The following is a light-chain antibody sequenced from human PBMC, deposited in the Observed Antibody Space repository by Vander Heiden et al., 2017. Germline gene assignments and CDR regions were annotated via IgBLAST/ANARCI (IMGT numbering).Light chain of an antibody. V-gene: IGLV3-1*01. J-gene: IGLJ3*02. CDR1: KLGDKD. Sequence: SYEVTQPPSVSVSPGQTASLTCSGDKLGDKDACWYQQKPGQSPVLVLYQHNNRPSGIPARFSGSTSGNTATLTISGTQPMDEADYYCQAWDNNIVVFGGGTKLTVL. CDR3: QAWDNNIVV. CDR2: QHN.